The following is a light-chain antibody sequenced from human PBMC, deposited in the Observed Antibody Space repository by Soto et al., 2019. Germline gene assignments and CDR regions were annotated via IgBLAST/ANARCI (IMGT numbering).Light chain of an antibody. V-gene: IGKV2-28*01. CDR3: MQSLQTPLT. CDR2: LGS. Sequence: DIVMTQSPLSLPVTPGEAASISCRSSQSLLGSNGDNCLEWYLQKPGQSPQLLIYLGSNRASGVPDRFSGSGSGTDFTLIISRVEAEDVGVYYCMQSLQTPLTFGQGTKVEIK. CDR1: QSLLGSNGDNC. J-gene: IGKJ1*01.